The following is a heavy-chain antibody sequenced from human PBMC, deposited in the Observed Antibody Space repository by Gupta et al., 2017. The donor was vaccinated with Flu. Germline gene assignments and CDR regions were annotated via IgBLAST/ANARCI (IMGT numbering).Heavy chain of an antibody. D-gene: IGHD3-22*01. CDR3: ARHQRRGYYYDSSGQTGIDY. CDR1: GGSISSSSYY. CDR2: IYYRGST. Sequence: QLQLQESGPGLVKPSETLSLTCTGSGGSISSSSYYWGWIRQPPGKGLEWIGSIYYRGSTYYNPSLKSRVTISVDTSKNQFSLKLSSVTAADTAVYYCARHQRRGYYYDSSGQTGIDYWGQGTLVTVSS. J-gene: IGHJ4*02. V-gene: IGHV4-39*01.